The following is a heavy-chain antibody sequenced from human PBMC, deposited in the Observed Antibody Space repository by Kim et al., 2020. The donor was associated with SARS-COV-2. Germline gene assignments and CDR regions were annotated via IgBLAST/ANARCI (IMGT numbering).Heavy chain of an antibody. J-gene: IGHJ4*02. V-gene: IGHV5-51*01. Sequence: GESLKISCKGSGYGFTNYWIGWVRQMPGKGLEWMGRIYPGDSDTRYSPSFQGQVTISVDKSISTAYLQWSSLKASDTAMYYCGRGSYGDYFNFFDYWGQGSLVTVSS. D-gene: IGHD4-17*01. CDR3: GRGSYGDYFNFFDY. CDR2: IYPGDSDT. CDR1: GYGFTNYW.